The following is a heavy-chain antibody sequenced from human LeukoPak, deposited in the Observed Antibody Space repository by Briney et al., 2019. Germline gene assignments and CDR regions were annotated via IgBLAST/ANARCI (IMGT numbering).Heavy chain of an antibody. CDR1: GGTFSSYA. D-gene: IGHD5-18*01. CDR3: ARGDVDTYFFDY. Sequence: SVKVSCKASGGTFSSYAISWVRQAPGQGLEWMGRIIPILGIANYAQKFQGRVTITADKSTSTAYMELSSPRSEDTAVYYCARGDVDTYFFDYWGQGTLVTVSS. CDR2: IIPILGIA. J-gene: IGHJ4*02. V-gene: IGHV1-69*04.